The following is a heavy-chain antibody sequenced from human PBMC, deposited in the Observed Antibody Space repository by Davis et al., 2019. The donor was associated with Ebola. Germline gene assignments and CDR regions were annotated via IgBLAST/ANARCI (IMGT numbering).Heavy chain of an antibody. CDR2: IKSKTDGGTT. J-gene: IGHJ6*02. CDR1: GFTFSNAW. V-gene: IGHV3-15*07. Sequence: GESLKISCAASGFTFSNAWMNWVRQAPGKGLEWVGRIKSKTDGGTTDYAAPVKGRFTISRDDSKNTLYLQMNSLRAEDTAVYYCARDPRYCSGGSCYSGPRGLHYYYGMDVWGQGTTVTVSS. CDR3: ARDPRYCSGGSCYSGPRGLHYYYGMDV. D-gene: IGHD2-15*01.